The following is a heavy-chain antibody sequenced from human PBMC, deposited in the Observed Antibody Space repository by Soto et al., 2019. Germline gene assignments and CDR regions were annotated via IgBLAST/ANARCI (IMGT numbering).Heavy chain of an antibody. CDR1: GGSISSGDYS. CDR3: ARDRTYYYDSSGYSDAFDI. CDR2: IYYSGST. J-gene: IGHJ3*02. V-gene: IGHV4-30-4*01. D-gene: IGHD3-22*01. Sequence: PSETLSLTCTVSGGSISSGDYSWSWIRQPPGKGLEWIGYIYYSGSTYYNASLKSRVTISVDTSKNQFSLKLSSVTAADTAVYYCARDRTYYYDSSGYSDAFDIWGQGTMVTVSS.